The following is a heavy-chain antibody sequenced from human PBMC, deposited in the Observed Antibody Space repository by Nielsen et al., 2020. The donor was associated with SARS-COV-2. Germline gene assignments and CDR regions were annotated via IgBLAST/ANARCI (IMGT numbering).Heavy chain of an antibody. CDR3: ARASIMIVVVNGGMDV. J-gene: IGHJ6*02. D-gene: IGHD3-22*01. CDR2: IYYSGST. Sequence: SETLSLTCTVSGGSVSSGSYYWSWIRQPPGKGLEWIGYIYYSGSTNYNPSLKSRVTISVDTSKNQFSLKLSSVTAADTAVYYCARASIMIVVVNGGMDVWGQGTTVTVSS. CDR1: GGSVSSGSYY. V-gene: IGHV4-61*01.